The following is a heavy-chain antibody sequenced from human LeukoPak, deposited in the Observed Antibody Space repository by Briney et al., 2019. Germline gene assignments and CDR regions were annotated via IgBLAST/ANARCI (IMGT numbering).Heavy chain of an antibody. V-gene: IGHV4-30-2*01. D-gene: IGHD6-19*01. CDR3: ARDGRAGSLFAY. CDR2: IYHSGST. CDR1: GGSTSSGDYD. J-gene: IGHJ4*02. Sequence: SQTLSLTCTVSGGSTSSGDYDWSWIRQPPGKGLEWIGYIYHSGSTYYNPSLKSRVTISVDRSKNQFSLKLSSVTAADTAVYYCARDGRAGSLFAYWGQGTLVTVSS.